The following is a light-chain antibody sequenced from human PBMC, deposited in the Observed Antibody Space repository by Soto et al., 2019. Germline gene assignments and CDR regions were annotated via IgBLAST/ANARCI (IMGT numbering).Light chain of an antibody. J-gene: IGKJ5*01. CDR1: QGIGSY. CDR2: AAS. Sequence: IQLTQSPSSLSASVGDRVTITCRASQGIGSYLAWYQQKPGKAPKLLIYAASTLQSGVPSRFSGSGSGTDFTLTISSLQPEDFATYSCQQLNSYPITFGLGTRLEIK. CDR3: QQLNSYPIT. V-gene: IGKV1-9*01.